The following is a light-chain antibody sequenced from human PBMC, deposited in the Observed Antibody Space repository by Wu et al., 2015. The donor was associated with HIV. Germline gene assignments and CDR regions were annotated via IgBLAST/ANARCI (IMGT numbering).Light chain of an antibody. Sequence: DIQMTQSPSSLSASIGDRVTITCRASQGIKNYLAWYQQKPGKPPKFLIYAASTLQSGVPSRFSGSGSGTDFTLTISSLQPEDVATYYCQKYNTAPWTFGQGTKVEMK. CDR1: QGIKNY. CDR2: AAS. V-gene: IGKV1-27*01. CDR3: QKYNTAPWT. J-gene: IGKJ1*01.